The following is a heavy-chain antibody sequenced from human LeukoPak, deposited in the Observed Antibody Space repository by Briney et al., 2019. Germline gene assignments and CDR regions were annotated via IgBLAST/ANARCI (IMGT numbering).Heavy chain of an antibody. CDR2: IYPGDSDT. CDR1: GYSFTNHW. CDR3: ARRYCSGGICYYFDY. V-gene: IGHV5-51*01. D-gene: IGHD2-15*01. J-gene: IGHJ4*02. Sequence: GESLKISCKGSGYSFTNHWIAWVRQMPGKCLEWMGIIYPGDSDTRYSPSFQGQVTISVDKSISTAYLQWSSLEASDTAMYYCARRYCSGGICYYFDYWGQGSLVTVSS.